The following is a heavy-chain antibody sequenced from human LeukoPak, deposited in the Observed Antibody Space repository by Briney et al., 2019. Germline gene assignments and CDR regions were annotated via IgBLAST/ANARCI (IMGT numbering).Heavy chain of an antibody. CDR3: ARDPYSSGWSSYYFDY. J-gene: IGHJ4*02. Sequence: PGGSLRLSCAASGFTFSSYSMNWVRQAPGKGLEWVSYISSSSSTIYYAGSVKGRFTISRDNAKNSLYLQMNSLRAEDTAVYYCARDPYSSGWSSYYFDYWGQGTLVTVSS. V-gene: IGHV3-48*01. CDR1: GFTFSSYS. CDR2: ISSSSSTI. D-gene: IGHD6-19*01.